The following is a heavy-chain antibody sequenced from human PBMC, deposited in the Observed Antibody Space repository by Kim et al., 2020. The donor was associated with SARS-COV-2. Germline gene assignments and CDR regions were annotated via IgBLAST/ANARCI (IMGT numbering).Heavy chain of an antibody. D-gene: IGHD6-13*01. CDR3: VRERSSSSWNQYYFDY. CDR2: IYYSGST. J-gene: IGHJ4*02. V-gene: IGHV4-31*03. CDR1: GGSISSGGYY. Sequence: SETLSLTCTVSGGSISSGGYYWSWIRQHPGKGLEWIGYIYYSGSTYYNPSLKSRVTISVDTSKNQFSLKLSSVTAADTAVYYCVRERSSSSWNQYYFDYWGQGTLVTVSS.